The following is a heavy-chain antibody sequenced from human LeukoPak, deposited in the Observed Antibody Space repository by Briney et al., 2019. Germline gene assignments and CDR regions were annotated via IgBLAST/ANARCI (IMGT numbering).Heavy chain of an antibody. CDR1: GFTFDDYG. CDR2: INWNGGST. D-gene: IGHD2-15*01. Sequence: GGSLRLSCAASGFTFDDYGMSWVRQAPGKGLEWVSGINWNGGSTGYADSVKGRFTISRDNAKNSLYLQMNTLRAGDTAVYYCAKGSVAAHYFFNYWGQGTLVTVSS. CDR3: AKGSVAAHYFFNY. J-gene: IGHJ4*02. V-gene: IGHV3-20*04.